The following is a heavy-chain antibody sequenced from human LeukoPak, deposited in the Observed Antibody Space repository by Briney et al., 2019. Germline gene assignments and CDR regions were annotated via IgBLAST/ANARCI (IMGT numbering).Heavy chain of an antibody. J-gene: IGHJ5*02. CDR2: INHSGST. CDR1: GGSISSYY. V-gene: IGHV4-34*01. CDR3: ARVDFWSGYYNNWFDP. D-gene: IGHD3-3*01. Sequence: SETLSLTCTVSGGSISSYYWSWIRQPPGKGLEWIGEINHSGSTNYNPSLKSRVTISVDTSKNQFSLKLSSVTAADTAVYYCARVDFWSGYYNNWFDPWGQGTLVTVSS.